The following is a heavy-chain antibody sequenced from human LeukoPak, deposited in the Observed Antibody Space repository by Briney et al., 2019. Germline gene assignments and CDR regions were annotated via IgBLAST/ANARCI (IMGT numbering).Heavy chain of an antibody. CDR3: AREYYFGLDV. V-gene: IGHV4-34*01. CDR2: INHSGST. CDR1: GGSFSAYY. J-gene: IGHJ6*02. Sequence: SETLSLTCAVYGGSFSAYYWSWIRQPPGKGLEWIGEINHSGSTNYNPSLKSRVTISVDTSKNQFSLKLSSVTAADTAVYYCAREYYFGLDVWGQGTTVTVSS.